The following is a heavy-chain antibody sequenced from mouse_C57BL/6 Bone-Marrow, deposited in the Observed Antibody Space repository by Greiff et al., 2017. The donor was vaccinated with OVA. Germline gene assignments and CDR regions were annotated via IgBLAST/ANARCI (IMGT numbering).Heavy chain of an antibody. J-gene: IGHJ2*01. CDR1: GYTFTNYW. CDR3: ARRSTTVVAPFDY. D-gene: IGHD1-1*01. V-gene: IGHV1-63*01. CDR2: IYPGGGYT. Sequence: LVESGAELVRPGTSVKMSCKASGYTFTNYWIGWAKQRPGHGLEWIGDIYPGGGYTNYNEKFKGKATLTADKSSSTAYMQFSSLTSEDSAIYYCARRSTTVVAPFDYWGQGTTLTVSS.